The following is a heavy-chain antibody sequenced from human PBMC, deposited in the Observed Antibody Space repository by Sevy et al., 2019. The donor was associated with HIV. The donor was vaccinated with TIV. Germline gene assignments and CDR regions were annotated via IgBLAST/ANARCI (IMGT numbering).Heavy chain of an antibody. CDR2: VSYDGSNT. Sequence: GGSLRLSCEAFGFAFSDYAMHWVRHVPGKGLEWLAVVSYDGSNTSNADSVKGRFTVSRDNSKNTLYLQMNSLRRDDTAVFYCARFPPQRAFDIWGQGTTVTVSS. J-gene: IGHJ3*02. CDR3: ARFPPQRAFDI. CDR1: GFAFSDYA. V-gene: IGHV3-30-3*01.